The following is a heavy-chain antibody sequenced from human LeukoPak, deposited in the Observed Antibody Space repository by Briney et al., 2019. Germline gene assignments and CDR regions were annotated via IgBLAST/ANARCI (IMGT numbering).Heavy chain of an antibody. Sequence: ASVNVSCTVSGYTLTELSMHWVRQAPGKGLWWMGGFDPEDGETIYAQKFQGRVTMTEDTSTDTAYMELSSLRSDDTAVYYCATAYRYSYGKFDYWGQGTLVTVSS. CDR1: GYTLTELS. CDR3: ATAYRYSYGKFDY. J-gene: IGHJ4*02. CDR2: FDPEDGET. V-gene: IGHV1-24*01. D-gene: IGHD5-18*01.